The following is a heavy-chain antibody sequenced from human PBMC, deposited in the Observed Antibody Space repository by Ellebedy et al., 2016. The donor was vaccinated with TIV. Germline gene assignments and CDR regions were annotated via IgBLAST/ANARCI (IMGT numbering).Heavy chain of an antibody. J-gene: IGHJ4*02. D-gene: IGHD3-10*01. Sequence: GGSLRLXCVASGFTFRSHGIYWVRQAPGKGLEWVAVISSDGSNKYYADSAKGRFTISRDNSKNTLYLQMNSLRTDDMAVYYCARGGSSGSSDYWGQGTLVTVSS. CDR3: ARGGSSGSSDY. CDR1: GFTFRSHG. CDR2: ISSDGSNK. V-gene: IGHV3-30*03.